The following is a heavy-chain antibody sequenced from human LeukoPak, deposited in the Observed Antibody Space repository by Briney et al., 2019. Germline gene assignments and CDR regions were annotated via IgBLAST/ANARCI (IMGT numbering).Heavy chain of an antibody. CDR2: IYSGGST. CDR1: GFIVSGNY. J-gene: IGHJ3*02. Sequence: GGSLRLSCAASGFIVSGNYMSWVRQAPGKGLEWVSVIYSGGSTYYADPVKGRFTISRDNSKNTLYLQMNSLRAEDTAVYYCARYSAMDPGAFDIWGQGTMVTVSS. CDR3: ARYSAMDPGAFDI. V-gene: IGHV3-53*01. D-gene: IGHD5-18*01.